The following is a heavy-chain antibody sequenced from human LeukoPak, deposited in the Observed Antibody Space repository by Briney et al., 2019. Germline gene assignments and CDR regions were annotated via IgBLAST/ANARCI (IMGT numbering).Heavy chain of an antibody. Sequence: ASVKVSCKASGYTFTSYDINWVRQATGQGLEWMGWMNPNSGNTGYAQKFQGRVTMTRNTSISTAYMELSSLRSEDTAVYYCARSRPSRGGVHPNPRWFDPWGQGTLVTVSS. CDR2: MNPNSGNT. CDR1: GYTFTSYD. V-gene: IGHV1-8*01. D-gene: IGHD3-10*01. CDR3: ARSRPSRGGVHPNPRWFDP. J-gene: IGHJ5*02.